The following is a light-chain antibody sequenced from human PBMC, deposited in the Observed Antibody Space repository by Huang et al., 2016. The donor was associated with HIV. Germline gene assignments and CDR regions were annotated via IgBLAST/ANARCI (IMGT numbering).Light chain of an antibody. V-gene: IGKV3D-15*01. Sequence: EIVMTQSPATLSVSPGERATLSCRASQSISSNLAWYQQTPGQAPRLLMYGASTRATGIPATFSGSGSGTEFTLTISSLQSEDFAVYYCQQYDNWPPLTFGGGTKVEIK. CDR3: QQYDNWPPLT. CDR1: QSISSN. CDR2: GAS. J-gene: IGKJ4*01.